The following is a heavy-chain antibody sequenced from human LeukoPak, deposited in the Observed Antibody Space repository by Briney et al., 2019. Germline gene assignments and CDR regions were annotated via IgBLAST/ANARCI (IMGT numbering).Heavy chain of an antibody. V-gene: IGHV3-73*01. CDR1: GFTFSGSA. CDR3: TRLGYYDSSGSSGY. Sequence: PGGSLRLSCAASGFTFSGSAMHWVRQASGKGLEWVGRIRSKANSYATAYAASVKGRLTISRDDSKNTAYLQMNSLKTEDTAVYYCTRLGYYDSSGSSGYWGQGTLVTVSS. D-gene: IGHD3-22*01. CDR2: IRSKANSYAT. J-gene: IGHJ4*02.